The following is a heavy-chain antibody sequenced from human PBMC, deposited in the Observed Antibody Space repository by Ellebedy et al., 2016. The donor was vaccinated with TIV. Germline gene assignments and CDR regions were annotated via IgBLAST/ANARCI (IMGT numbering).Heavy chain of an antibody. CDR2: ISTSGNTI. CDR1: GFKFNDYY. Sequence: GESLKISCVASGFKFNDYYMSWVRQAPGEGLEWVSYISTSGNTIYYPGSVKGRFTVSRDNTKNSLFLPMNSLRAEDTALYYCTRDVRYFFDTWGQGTRVTVSS. CDR3: TRDVRYFFDT. J-gene: IGHJ4*02. V-gene: IGHV3-11*04.